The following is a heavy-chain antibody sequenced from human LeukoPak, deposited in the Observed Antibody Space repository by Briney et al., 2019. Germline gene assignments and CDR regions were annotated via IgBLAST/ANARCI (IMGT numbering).Heavy chain of an antibody. CDR1: GFTFSSYG. CDR2: IWYDGSNK. J-gene: IGHJ6*03. CDR3: AKLEGYCSSTSCYPPYYYMDV. D-gene: IGHD2-2*01. Sequence: GGSLRLSCAASGFTFSSYGMHWVRQAPGKGLEWVAVIWYDGSNKYYADSVKGRFTISRDNSKNTLYLQMNSLRAEDTAVYYCAKLEGYCSSTSCYPPYYYMDVWGKGTTVTVSS. V-gene: IGHV3-33*06.